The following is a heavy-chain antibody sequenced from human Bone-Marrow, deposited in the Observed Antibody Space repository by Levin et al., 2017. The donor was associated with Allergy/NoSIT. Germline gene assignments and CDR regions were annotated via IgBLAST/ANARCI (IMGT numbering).Heavy chain of an antibody. CDR1: GGTFSSYA. J-gene: IGHJ4*02. V-gene: IGHV1-69*13. CDR2: IIPIFGTA. CDR3: ARESSNDFWSGYLNY. Sequence: SVKVSCKASGGTFSSYAISWVRQAPGQGLEWMGGIIPIFGTANYAQKFQGRVTITADESTSTAYMELSSLRSEDTAVYYCARESSNDFWSGYLNYWGQGTLVTVSS. D-gene: IGHD3-3*01.